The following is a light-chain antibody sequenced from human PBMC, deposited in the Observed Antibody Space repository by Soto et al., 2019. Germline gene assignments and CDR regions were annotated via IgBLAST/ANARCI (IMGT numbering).Light chain of an antibody. J-gene: IGLJ2*01. CDR2: DVS. CDR3: SSYSGRSTVV. CDR1: SIDVGGYNY. V-gene: IGLV2-14*03. Sequence: QSALTQPASVSGSPGQSITISCTGTSIDVGGYNYVSWYQQHPGKAPKLMIYDVSNRPAAVSNRFSGSKSGNTASLTISGLQAEDEADYYCSSYSGRSTVVFGGGTKLTVL.